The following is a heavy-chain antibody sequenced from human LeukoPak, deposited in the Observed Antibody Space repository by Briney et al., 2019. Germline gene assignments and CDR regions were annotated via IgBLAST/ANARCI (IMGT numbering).Heavy chain of an antibody. CDR1: GGSISSSSYY. D-gene: IGHD3-10*01. Sequence: SETLSLTCTVSGGSISSSSYYWGWIRQPPGKGLEWIGSIYYSGSTYYNPSLKSRVTISVDTSKNQFSLKLSSVTAADTAVYYCARDSNDRYYGSGSYYVFDYWGRGTLVTVSS. J-gene: IGHJ4*02. CDR2: IYYSGST. V-gene: IGHV4-39*07. CDR3: ARDSNDRYYGSGSYYVFDY.